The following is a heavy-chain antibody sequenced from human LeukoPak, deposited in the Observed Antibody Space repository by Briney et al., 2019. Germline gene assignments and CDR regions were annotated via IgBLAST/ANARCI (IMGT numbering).Heavy chain of an antibody. CDR2: ISAYNGNT. CDR3: ARDGDIVVVVAAGYYYMDV. J-gene: IGHJ6*03. Sequence: ASVKVSCKASGYTFTSYGISWVRQAPGQGLEWMGWISAYNGNTNYAQKLQGRVTMTTDTSTSTAYMELRSLRSDDTAVYYCARDGDIVVVVAAGYYYMDVWGKGTTVTISS. V-gene: IGHV1-18*01. D-gene: IGHD2-15*01. CDR1: GYTFTSYG.